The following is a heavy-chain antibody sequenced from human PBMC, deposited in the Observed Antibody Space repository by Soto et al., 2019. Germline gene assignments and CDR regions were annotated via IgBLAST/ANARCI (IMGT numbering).Heavy chain of an antibody. D-gene: IGHD6-19*01. Sequence: EVQLVESGGGLVQPGGSLKLSCAASGFTFSDSAIHWVRQASGKGLEWVGRIRSKANNYATAYAASLKGRLTISRDDSKNTAYLQMNSLKTEDTAVYYCTRGGSSGLNDYWGQGTLVTVSS. V-gene: IGHV3-73*01. CDR3: TRGGSSGLNDY. J-gene: IGHJ4*02. CDR2: IRSKANNYAT. CDR1: GFTFSDSA.